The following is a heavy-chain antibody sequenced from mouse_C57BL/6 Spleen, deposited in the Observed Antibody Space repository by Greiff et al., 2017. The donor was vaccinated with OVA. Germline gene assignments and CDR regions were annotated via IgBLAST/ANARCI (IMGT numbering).Heavy chain of an antibody. CDR3: ARPTTVHYFDY. CDR2: ISSGSSTI. Sequence: EVKLVESGGGLVKPGGSLKLSCAASGFTFSDYGMHWVRQAPEKGLEWVAYISSGSSTIYYADTVKGRFTISRDNAKNTLFLQMTSLRSEDTAMYYCARPTTVHYFDYWGQGTTLTVSS. V-gene: IGHV5-17*01. D-gene: IGHD1-1*01. J-gene: IGHJ2*01. CDR1: GFTFSDYG.